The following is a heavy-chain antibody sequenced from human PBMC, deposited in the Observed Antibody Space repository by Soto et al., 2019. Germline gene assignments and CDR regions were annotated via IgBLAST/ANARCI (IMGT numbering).Heavy chain of an antibody. CDR2: ISSSSSYI. D-gene: IGHD4-17*01. CDR1: GFTFSSYS. Sequence: PGGSLRLSCAASGFTFSSYSMNWVRQAPGKGLEWVSSISSSSSYIYYADSVKGRFTISRDNAKNSLYLQMNSLRAEDTAMYYCARLEPRTVPPPPPGYYGMDVGGQGTTVTVPS. V-gene: IGHV3-21*01. J-gene: IGHJ6*02. CDR3: ARLEPRTVPPPPPGYYGMDV.